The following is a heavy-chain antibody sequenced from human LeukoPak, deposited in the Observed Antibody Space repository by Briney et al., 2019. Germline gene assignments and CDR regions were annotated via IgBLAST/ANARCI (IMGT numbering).Heavy chain of an antibody. D-gene: IGHD2-2*01. CDR2: IYYSGST. Sequence: PSETLSLTCTVSGGSISSGGYYWSWIRQHLGKGLEWIGYIYYSGSTYYNPSLKSRVTISVDTSKNQFSLKLSSVTAADTAVYYCARESGSSSTNWFDPWGQGTLVTVSS. J-gene: IGHJ5*02. V-gene: IGHV4-31*03. CDR3: ARESGSSSTNWFDP. CDR1: GGSISSGGYY.